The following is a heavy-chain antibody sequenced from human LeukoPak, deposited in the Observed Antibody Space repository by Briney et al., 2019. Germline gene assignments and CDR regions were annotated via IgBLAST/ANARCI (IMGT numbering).Heavy chain of an antibody. CDR3: ARVATSDLDY. J-gene: IGHJ4*02. CDR2: ISWNSGSI. CDR1: GFTFDDYA. V-gene: IGHV3-9*01. Sequence: PGGSLRLSCAASGFTFDDYAMHWVRQAPGKGLEWVSGISWNSGSIGYADSVKGRFTISRDNAKNSLYLQMNSLRAEDTAVYYCARVATSDLDYWGQGTLVTVSS. D-gene: IGHD5-12*01.